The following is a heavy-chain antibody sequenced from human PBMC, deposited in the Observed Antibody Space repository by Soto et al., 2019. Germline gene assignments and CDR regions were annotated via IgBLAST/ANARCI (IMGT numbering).Heavy chain of an antibody. CDR2: IIPIFGTA. J-gene: IGHJ6*02. D-gene: IGHD1-7*01. CDR3: ASHGNGLELRDYYYYYGMDV. CDR1: GGTFSSYA. V-gene: IGHV1-69*01. Sequence: QVQLVQSGAEVKKPGSSVKVSYKASGGTFSSYAISWVRQAPGQGLEWMGGIIPIFGTANYAQKFQGRVTITAVESPSTAYMELSSLRSEDTAVYYCASHGNGLELRDYYYYYGMDVWGQGTTVTVSS.